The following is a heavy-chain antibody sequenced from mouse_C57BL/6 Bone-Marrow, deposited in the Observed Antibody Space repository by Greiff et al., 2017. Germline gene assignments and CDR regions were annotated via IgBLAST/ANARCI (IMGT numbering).Heavy chain of an antibody. J-gene: IGHJ3*01. V-gene: IGHV5-6*01. CDR2: ISSGGSYT. CDR1: GFTFSSYG. Sequence: EVKVVESGGDLVKPGGSLKLSCAASGFTFSSYGMSWVRQTPDKRLEWVATISSGGSYTYYPDSVKGRFTISRDNAKNTLYQQMSSLKSEDTAMYYCARPKGFAYWGQGTLVTVSA. CDR3: ARPKGFAY.